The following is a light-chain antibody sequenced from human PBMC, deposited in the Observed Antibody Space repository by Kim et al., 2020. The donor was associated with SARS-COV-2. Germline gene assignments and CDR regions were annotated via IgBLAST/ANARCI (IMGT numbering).Light chain of an antibody. V-gene: IGKV4-1*01. CDR2: WAS. Sequence: DIVMTQSPDSLAVSLGERATINCKSSQSVLYSSDDKIYLAWYQQKAGQPPRLFIYWASSRESGVPDRFSGSGSGTDFTLTISSLQAEDVAVYYCQQYYSRPLTFGGGTKVDIK. J-gene: IGKJ4*01. CDR1: QSVLYSSDDKIY. CDR3: QQYYSRPLT.